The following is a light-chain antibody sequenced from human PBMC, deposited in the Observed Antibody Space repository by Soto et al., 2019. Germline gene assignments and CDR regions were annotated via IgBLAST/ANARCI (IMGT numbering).Light chain of an antibody. CDR2: LGS. CDR3: MQALQTPPT. J-gene: IGKJ5*01. V-gene: IGKV2-28*01. CDR1: QSLLHSNKLNY. Sequence: DIVMTHSPLSLPVTPGEPASISSRPSQSLLHSNKLNYLDWYLQKPGQSPQLLIYLGSNRASGVPDRFSGSGSGTDFTLKISRVEAEDVGLYYCMQALQTPPTFGQGTRLEIK.